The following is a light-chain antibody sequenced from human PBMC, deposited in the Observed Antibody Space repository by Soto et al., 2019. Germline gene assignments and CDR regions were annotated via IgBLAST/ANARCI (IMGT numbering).Light chain of an antibody. Sequence: DIQMTQSPSSLSAYVGDRVTITCRASQSISTYLNWYLQKPGKAPNLLIYTTSILESGVPSRFSGSGSGTDFTLTISSLQPEDFATYYCQQSYSTLITFGQGTRLEI. V-gene: IGKV1-39*01. CDR1: QSISTY. J-gene: IGKJ5*01. CDR2: TTS. CDR3: QQSYSTLIT.